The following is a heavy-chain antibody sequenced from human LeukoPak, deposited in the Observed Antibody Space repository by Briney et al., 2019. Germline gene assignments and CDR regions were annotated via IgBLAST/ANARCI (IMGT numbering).Heavy chain of an antibody. CDR1: RCTFSSYW. CDR3: ARISGWPATFDY. CDR2: IKQDGSEK. D-gene: IGHD6-19*01. V-gene: IGHV3-7*01. Sequence: GGSLRLCCAASRCTFSSYWMSWVRQAPGKGLEWVTNIKQDGSEKYYVDSVKGRFTISRDNAKNSLYLQMNSLRAEDTAVYYCARISGWPATFDYWGQGTPVTVSS. J-gene: IGHJ4*02.